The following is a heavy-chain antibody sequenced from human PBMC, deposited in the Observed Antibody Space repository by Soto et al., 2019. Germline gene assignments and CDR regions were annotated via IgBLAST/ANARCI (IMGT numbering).Heavy chain of an antibody. CDR1: GGSISGYY. D-gene: IGHD3-22*01. CDR2: IYASGRT. CDR3: ARGEIRGYDY. Sequence: SETLSLTCSVSGGSISGYYWSWIRQPAGKGLEWVGRIYASGRTNYAPSLQSRVTLSLDTSENQFSLRLISVTAADTAIYYCARGEIRGYDYWGQGTLVTVSS. J-gene: IGHJ4*02. V-gene: IGHV4-4*07.